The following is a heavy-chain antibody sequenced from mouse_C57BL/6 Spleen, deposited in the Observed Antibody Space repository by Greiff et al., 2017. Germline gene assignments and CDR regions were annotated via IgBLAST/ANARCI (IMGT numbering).Heavy chain of an antibody. J-gene: IGHJ2*01. CDR1: GYTFTSYW. CDR3: ARGEKIYYYGSPYFDY. Sequence: VQLQQPGAELVRPGSSVKLSCKASGYTFTSYWMHWVKQRPIQGLEWIGNIDPSDSETHYNQKFKDKATLTVDKSSSTAYMQLSSLTSEDSAVYYCARGEKIYYYGSPYFDYWGQGTTLTVSS. CDR2: IDPSDSET. D-gene: IGHD1-1*01. V-gene: IGHV1-52*01.